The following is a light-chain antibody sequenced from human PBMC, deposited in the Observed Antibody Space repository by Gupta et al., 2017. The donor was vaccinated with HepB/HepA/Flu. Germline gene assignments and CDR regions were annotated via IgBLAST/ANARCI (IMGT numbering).Light chain of an antibody. CDR1: SGSIASNY. CDR3: QSYDSSNWV. V-gene: IGLV6-57*03. J-gene: IGLJ3*02. Sequence: FMLTQPHSVSESPGKTVTISCPRSSGSIASNYVQWYQQRPGSAPTTVIYEDNQRPSGVPDRFSGSIDSSSNSASLTISGLKTEDEADYYCQSYDSSNWVFGGGTKLTVL. CDR2: EDN.